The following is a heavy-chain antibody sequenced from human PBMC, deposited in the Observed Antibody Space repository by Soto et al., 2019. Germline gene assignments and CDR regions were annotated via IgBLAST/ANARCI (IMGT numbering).Heavy chain of an antibody. J-gene: IGHJ3*02. CDR3: ARELITATGAMAFDI. Sequence: PGGSLRISCAASGFTLSLYSMQWVRQAPGKGLEWLSYISSSGTIIYYADSVKGRFTISRDNAKNSLSLQMNSLRDEDTAIYYCARELITATGAMAFDIWGQGTMVTVSS. CDR1: GFTLSLYS. CDR2: ISSSGTII. D-gene: IGHD6-13*01. V-gene: IGHV3-48*02.